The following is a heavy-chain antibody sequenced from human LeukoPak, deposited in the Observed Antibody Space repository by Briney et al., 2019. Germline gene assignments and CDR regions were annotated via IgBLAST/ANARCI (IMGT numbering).Heavy chain of an antibody. V-gene: IGHV1-69*06. CDR2: IIPIFGTA. D-gene: IGHD5-12*01. CDR1: GGTFSSYA. CDR3: ARRGYSGYDTLPPDY. Sequence: SVKVSCKASGGTFSSYAISWVRQAPGQGLEWMGGIIPIFGTANYAQKFQGRVTITADKSTSTAYMELSSLRSEDTAVYYCARRGYSGYDTLPPDYWGQGTLVTVSS. J-gene: IGHJ4*02.